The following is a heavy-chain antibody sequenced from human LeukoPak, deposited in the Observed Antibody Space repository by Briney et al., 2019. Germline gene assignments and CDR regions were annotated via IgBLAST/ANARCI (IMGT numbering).Heavy chain of an antibody. CDR1: GFTFNNYA. CDR2: ISGSDAGT. Sequence: TGGSLRLSCAASGFTFNNYAMSWVRQAPGEGLEWVSAISGSDAGTYYADSVKGRFTISRDNSKNTLYLQMNSLRAEDAAIYYCAKDVAYYYDSSGYTFDYWGQGTLVTVSS. J-gene: IGHJ4*02. D-gene: IGHD3-22*01. V-gene: IGHV3-23*01. CDR3: AKDVAYYYDSSGYTFDY.